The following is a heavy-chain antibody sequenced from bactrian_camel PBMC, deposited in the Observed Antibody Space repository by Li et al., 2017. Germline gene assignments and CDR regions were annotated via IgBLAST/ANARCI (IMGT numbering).Heavy chain of an antibody. Sequence: QLVESGGGLGQPGGSLRLSCVDSGFGFTFSSYYMTWFRQAAGKGLEWVSQIDSGRASTHYADSVKGRFTASLDSASNTASLQMNNLRPEDTALYYCAAGWKGGSCDYGQGTQVT. D-gene: IGHD2*01. V-gene: IGHV3S40*01. J-gene: IGHJ4*01. CDR1: GFGFTFSSYY. CDR2: IDSGRAST.